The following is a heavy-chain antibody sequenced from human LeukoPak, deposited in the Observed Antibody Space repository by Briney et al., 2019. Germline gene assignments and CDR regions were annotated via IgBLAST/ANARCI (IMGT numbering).Heavy chain of an antibody. V-gene: IGHV3-9*01. CDR3: AKDDFWSGYYQNFDY. D-gene: IGHD3-3*01. J-gene: IGHJ4*02. CDR1: GFTFDDYA. Sequence: SLRLSCAASGFTFDDYAMHWVRQAPGKGLEWVSGISWNSGSIGYADSVKGRFTISRDNAKNSLYLQMNSLRAEDTAVYYCAKDDFWSGYYQNFDYWGQGTLVTVSS. CDR2: ISWNSGSI.